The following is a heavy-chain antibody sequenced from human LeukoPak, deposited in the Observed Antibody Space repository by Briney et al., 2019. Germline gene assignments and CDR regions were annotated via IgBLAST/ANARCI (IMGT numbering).Heavy chain of an antibody. J-gene: IGHJ5*02. D-gene: IGHD4-23*01. CDR2: ISYDGSNK. V-gene: IGHV3-30-3*01. Sequence: GGSLRLSCVTSGFTFSNHAMHWVRQAPGKGLEWVAVISYDGSNKYYADSVKGRFTISRDNSKNTLYLQMNSLRAEDTAVYYCARGLNYGGIYNWFDPWGQGTLVTVSS. CDR3: ARGLNYGGIYNWFDP. CDR1: GFTFSNHA.